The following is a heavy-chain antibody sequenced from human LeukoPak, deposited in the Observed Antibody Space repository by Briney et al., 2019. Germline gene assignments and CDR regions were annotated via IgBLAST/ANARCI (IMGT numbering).Heavy chain of an antibody. CDR3: AKEGRGYSYGHYFDY. CDR2: ISYDGSNK. CDR1: GFTFGSYG. V-gene: IGHV3-30*18. D-gene: IGHD5-18*01. J-gene: IGHJ4*02. Sequence: GGSLRLSCAASGFTFGSYGMHWVRQAPGKGLEWVAVISYDGSNKYYADSVKGRFTISRDNSKNTLYLQMNSLRAEDTAVYYCAKEGRGYSYGHYFDYWGQGTLVTVS.